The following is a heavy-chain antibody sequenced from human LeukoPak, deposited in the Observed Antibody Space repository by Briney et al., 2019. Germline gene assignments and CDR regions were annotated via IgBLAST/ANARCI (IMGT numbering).Heavy chain of an antibody. CDR2: MYSSGTT. V-gene: IGHV4-39*07. CDR1: GGSISITRYY. J-gene: IGHJ4*02. D-gene: IGHD1-26*01. CDR3: ARDTGGWEGIDY. Sequence: PSETLSLTCTVSGGSISITRYYWGWIRQPPGKGLEWIASMYSSGTTYYNPSLKSRVTISVDTSKNQFSLKLSSVTAADTAVYYCARDTGGWEGIDYWGQGTLVTVSS.